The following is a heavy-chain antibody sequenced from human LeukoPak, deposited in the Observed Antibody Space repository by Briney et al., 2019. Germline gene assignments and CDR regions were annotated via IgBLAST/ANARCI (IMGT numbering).Heavy chain of an antibody. Sequence: GGSLRLSCAASGFTFSSYSMNWVRQAPGKGLEWVSSISSSSSYIYYADSVKGRFTITRDNSKNTLYLQMNSLRAEDTAVYYCAKANVKYCSGGSCFDAFDIWGQGTMVTVSS. CDR1: GFTFSSYS. D-gene: IGHD2-15*01. J-gene: IGHJ3*02. V-gene: IGHV3-21*04. CDR3: AKANVKYCSGGSCFDAFDI. CDR2: ISSSSSYI.